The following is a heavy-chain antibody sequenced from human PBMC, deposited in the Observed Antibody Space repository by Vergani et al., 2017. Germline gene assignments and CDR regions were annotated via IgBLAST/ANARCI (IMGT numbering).Heavy chain of an antibody. D-gene: IGHD5-12*01. CDR2: INHSGST. CDR1: GGSFSGYY. CDR3: ARERGDSGYDCWFDP. V-gene: IGHV4-34*01. Sequence: QVQLQQWGAGLLKPSETLSLTCAVYGGSFSGYYWSWIRQPPGKGLEWIGEINHSGSTNYNPSLKSRVTISVDTSKNQFSLKLSSVTAADTAVYYCARERGDSGYDCWFDPWGQGTLVTVSS. J-gene: IGHJ5*02.